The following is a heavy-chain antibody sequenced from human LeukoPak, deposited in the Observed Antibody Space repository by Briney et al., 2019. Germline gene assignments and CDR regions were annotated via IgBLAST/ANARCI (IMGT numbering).Heavy chain of an antibody. D-gene: IGHD3-16*02. CDR2: MNPNSGNT. CDR1: GYTFTSYD. Sequence: ASVKVSCKASGYTFTSYDINWVRQATGQGLEWMGWMNPNSGNTGYAQKFQGRVTITRNTSISTAYMELSSLRSEDTAVYYCARTYYDYVWGSYRYIYFFNYWGQPSLVTVSS. V-gene: IGHV1-8*03. CDR3: ARTYYDYVWGSYRYIYFFNY. J-gene: IGHJ4*02.